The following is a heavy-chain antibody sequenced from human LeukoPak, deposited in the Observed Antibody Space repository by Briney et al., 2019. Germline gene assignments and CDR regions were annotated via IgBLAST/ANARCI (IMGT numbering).Heavy chain of an antibody. CDR2: IYYSGST. D-gene: IGHD3-22*01. J-gene: IGHJ3*02. V-gene: IGHV4-31*03. CDR3: ARGFLYILDYYDSSGYKKGGAFDI. CDR1: GGSISSGGHY. Sequence: PSQTLSLTCTVSGGSISSGGHYWSWIRQHPGKGLEWIGYIYYSGSTYYNPSLKSRVTISVDTSKNQFSLKLSSVTAADTAVYYCARGFLYILDYYDSSGYKKGGAFDIWGQGTMVTVSS.